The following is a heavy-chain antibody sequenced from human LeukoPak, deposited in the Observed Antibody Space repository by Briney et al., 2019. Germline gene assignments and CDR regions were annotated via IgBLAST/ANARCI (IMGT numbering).Heavy chain of an antibody. CDR3: ARNRGYTYDYDSFDP. V-gene: IGHV3-30*19. CDR1: GFTFSSYG. Sequence: GGSLRLSCAASGFTFSSYGMYWVRQAPGKGLECVAFITYDGSEMYSADSVKGRFTISRDNSRDTLYLQVNSLRGDDTAIYYCARNRGYTYDYDSFDPWGQGTLVTVSS. J-gene: IGHJ5*02. D-gene: IGHD5-18*01. CDR2: ITYDGSEM.